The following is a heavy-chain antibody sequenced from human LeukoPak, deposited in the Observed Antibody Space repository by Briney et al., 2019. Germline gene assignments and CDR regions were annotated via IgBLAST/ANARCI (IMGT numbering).Heavy chain of an antibody. V-gene: IGHV4-59*08. CDR3: ARHLEWLPNWFDP. CDR1: GDSIIGYY. CDR2: IYYSGGT. J-gene: IGHJ5*02. D-gene: IGHD6-19*01. Sequence: SETLSLTCSVSGDSIIGYYWGWIRQPPGKGLEWIGYIYYSGGTNYNPSLKSRVTISVDTSKNQFSLKLSSVTAADTAVYYCARHLEWLPNWFDPWGQGTLVTVSS.